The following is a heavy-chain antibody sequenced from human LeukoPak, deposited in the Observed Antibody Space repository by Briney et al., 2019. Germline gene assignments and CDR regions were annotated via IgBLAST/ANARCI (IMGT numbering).Heavy chain of an antibody. CDR3: GRAYYYDSSGQRYGMDV. CDR2: IWYDRSNK. J-gene: IGHJ6*02. V-gene: IGHV3-33*08. Sequence: PGGSLRLSCAASGFTFSSYGMHWVRQAPGKGLEWVAVIWYDRSNKYYADSVKGRFTISRDNSKNTLYLQMNSLRAEDTAVYYCGRAYYYDSSGQRYGMDVWGQGTTVTVSS. D-gene: IGHD3-22*01. CDR1: GFTFSSYG.